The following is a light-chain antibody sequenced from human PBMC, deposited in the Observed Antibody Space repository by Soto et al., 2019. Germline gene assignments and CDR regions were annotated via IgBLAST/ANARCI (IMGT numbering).Light chain of an antibody. J-gene: IGKJ4*01. V-gene: IGKV3-20*01. CDR1: QSVSSY. CDR3: QQYGSSLALT. CDR2: GAS. Sequence: EIVLTQSPATLSLSPGERATLSCRASQSVSSYLAWYQQKPGQAPRLLIYGASSRATGVPGRFSGSGSGTDFTLTISRLEPEDFAVYYCQQYGSSLALTFGGGTKVDIK.